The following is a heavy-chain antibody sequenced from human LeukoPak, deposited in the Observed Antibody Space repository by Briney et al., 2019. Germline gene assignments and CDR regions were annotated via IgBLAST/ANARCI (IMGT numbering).Heavy chain of an antibody. CDR3: ARTRNDYFDY. V-gene: IGHV3-30*02. CDR2: IRYDGSNK. J-gene: IGHJ4*02. D-gene: IGHD1-1*01. CDR1: GFTFSSYG. Sequence: GGSLRLSCAASGFTFSSYGMHWVRQAPGKGLEWVAFIRYDGSNKYYADSVKGRFTISRDNSKNTLYLQMNSLRAEDTAVYYCARTRNDYFDYWGQGTLVTVSS.